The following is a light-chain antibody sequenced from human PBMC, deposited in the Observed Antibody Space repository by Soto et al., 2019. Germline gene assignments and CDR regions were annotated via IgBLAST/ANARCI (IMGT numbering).Light chain of an antibody. CDR2: EVS. CDR1: SRDVGGYNY. Sequence: QSALTQPPSASGSPGQSVTISCTGTSRDVGGYNYVSWYQHHPGKAPKLMIYEVSKRPSGVPDRFSGSKSGNTASLTVSGLQAEDEADYYCSSFAGSNGVFGTGTKVTVL. J-gene: IGLJ1*01. CDR3: SSFAGSNGV. V-gene: IGLV2-8*01.